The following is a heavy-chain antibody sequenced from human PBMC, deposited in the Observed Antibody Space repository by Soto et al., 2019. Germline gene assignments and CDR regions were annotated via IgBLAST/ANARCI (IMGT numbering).Heavy chain of an antibody. CDR1: SGSISSSNW. Sequence: LSLTCAVSSGSISSSNWWSWVRQPPGKGLEWVAVISYDGSNKNYADSVKGRFIISRDNSKNTLYLQMNSLRAEDTAVYYCAKDVAPLSGIWTYDYWGQGTLVTVSS. CDR2: ISYDGSNK. D-gene: IGHD1-20*01. J-gene: IGHJ4*02. V-gene: IGHV3-30*18. CDR3: AKDVAPLSGIWTYDY.